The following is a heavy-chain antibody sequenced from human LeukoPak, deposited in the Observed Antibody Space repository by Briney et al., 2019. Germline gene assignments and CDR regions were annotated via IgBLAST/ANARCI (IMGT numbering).Heavy chain of an antibody. V-gene: IGHV4-30-2*01. CDR2: IYHSGST. CDR3: ARAVAMVRGVIHYYYYYGMDV. J-gene: IGHJ6*02. CDR1: GGSFSGYS. D-gene: IGHD3-10*01. Sequence: SETLSLTCAVYGGSFSGYSWSWIRQPPGKGLEWIGYIYHSGSTYYNPSLKSRVTISVDRSKNQFSLKLSSVTAADTAVYYCARAVAMVRGVIHYYYYYGMDVWGQGTTVTVSS.